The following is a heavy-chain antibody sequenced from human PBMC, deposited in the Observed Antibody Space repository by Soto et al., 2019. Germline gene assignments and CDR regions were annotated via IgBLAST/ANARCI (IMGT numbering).Heavy chain of an antibody. V-gene: IGHV3-43*01. CDR2: ISWDGGST. J-gene: IGHJ5*02. CDR3: AKEAIGSSSLEP. Sequence: EVQLVESGGVVVQPGGSLRLSCAASGSTFDDYTMHWVRQAPGKGLEWVSLISWDGGSTYYADSVKGRFTISRDNSKNSLYLQMNSLRTEDTALYYCAKEAIGSSSLEPWGQGTLVTVSS. D-gene: IGHD6-6*01. CDR1: GSTFDDYT.